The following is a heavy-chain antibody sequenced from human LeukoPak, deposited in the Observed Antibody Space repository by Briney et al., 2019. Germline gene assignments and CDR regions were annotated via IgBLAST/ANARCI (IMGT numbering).Heavy chain of an antibody. D-gene: IGHD2-15*01. CDR1: GGTFSSYA. CDR2: IIPIFGTA. CDR3: ARETYCSGGSCYLDY. V-gene: IGHV1-69*05. J-gene: IGHJ4*02. Sequence: GASVKVSCKASGGTFSSYAISWVRQAPGQGLEWMGGIIPIFGTANYAQKFQGRVTITTDESTSTAYMELSSLRSEDTAVYYCARETYCSGGSCYLDYWGQGTLVTVSS.